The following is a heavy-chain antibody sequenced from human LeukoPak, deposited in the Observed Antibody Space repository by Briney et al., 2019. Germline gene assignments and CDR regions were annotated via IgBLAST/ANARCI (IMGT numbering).Heavy chain of an antibody. V-gene: IGHV1-69*05. D-gene: IGHD2-2*01. CDR2: IIPIFGTA. J-gene: IGHJ5*02. Sequence: ASVKVSCKASGGTFSSYAISWVRQAPGQGLEWMGGIIPIFGTANYAQKFQGRVTITTDESTSTAYMELSSLRSEDTAVYYCARSKGHLSTSWYGNWFDPWGQGTLVTVSS. CDR1: GGTFSSYA. CDR3: ARSKGHLSTSWYGNWFDP.